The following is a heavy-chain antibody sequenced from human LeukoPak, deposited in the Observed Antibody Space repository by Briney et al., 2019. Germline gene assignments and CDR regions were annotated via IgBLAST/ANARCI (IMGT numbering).Heavy chain of an antibody. D-gene: IGHD2-2*02. CDR3: ARGEVVPAAISYYYYGVAV. CDR2: IHHSKSS. J-gene: IGHJ6*02. V-gene: IGHV4-4*02. Sequence: PSETLSLTCAVSGDSITSDKWWTWVRQPPGKGLEWIGEIHHSKSSNYYPSLKSRVTISVDKSKNQFSLELNSVTAADTAVYFCARGEVVPAAISYYYYGVAVWGQGTTVTVSS. CDR1: GDSITSDKW.